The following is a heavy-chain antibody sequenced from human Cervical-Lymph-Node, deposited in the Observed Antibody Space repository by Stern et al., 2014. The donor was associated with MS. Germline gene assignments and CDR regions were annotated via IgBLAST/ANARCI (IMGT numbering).Heavy chain of an antibody. Sequence: VQLVESGGGLVQPGGSMRLSCAASGFTFSTSWMGWVRQAPGKGLEWVATEKPDGTEKNDVGTVKRRLTIPRDNAKSSMYLQMNSLRAEDTAVYYCVREVDCNHEYWGQGTLVTVSS. V-gene: IGHV3-7*03. CDR2: EKPDGTEK. J-gene: IGHJ4*02. CDR3: VREVDCNHEY. CDR1: GFTFSTSW. D-gene: IGHD2-21*02.